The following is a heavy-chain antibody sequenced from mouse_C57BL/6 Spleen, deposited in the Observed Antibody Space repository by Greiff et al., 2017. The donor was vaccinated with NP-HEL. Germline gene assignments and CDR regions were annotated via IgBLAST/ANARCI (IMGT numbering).Heavy chain of an antibody. CDR1: GYSITSGYY. Sequence: EVQLQQSGPGLVKPSQSLSLTCSVTGYSITSGYYWNWIRQFPGNKLEWMGYISYDGSNNYNPSLKNRISITRDTSKNQFFLKLNSVTTEDTATYYWAREDYDYDEGYAMDYWGQGTSVTVSS. D-gene: IGHD2-4*01. V-gene: IGHV3-6*01. J-gene: IGHJ4*01. CDR3: AREDYDYDEGYAMDY. CDR2: ISYDGSN.